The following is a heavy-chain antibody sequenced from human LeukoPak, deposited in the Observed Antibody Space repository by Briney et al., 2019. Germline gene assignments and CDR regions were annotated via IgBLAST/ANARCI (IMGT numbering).Heavy chain of an antibody. V-gene: IGHV4-59*08. CDR3: ARGVGLTQGGTFDY. CDR1: GGSISSYY. CDR2: IYYSGNT. J-gene: IGHJ4*02. Sequence: SETLSLTCTVSGGSISSYYWSWIRQPPGKGLEWIGYIYYSGNTNYNPSLKSRVTISVDTSKNQLSLKLSSVTAADTAVYYCARGVGLTQGGTFDYWGQGTLVTVSS. D-gene: IGHD1-1*01.